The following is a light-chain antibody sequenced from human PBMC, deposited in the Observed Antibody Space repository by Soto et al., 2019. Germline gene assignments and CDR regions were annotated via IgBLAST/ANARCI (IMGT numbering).Light chain of an antibody. CDR3: QQSYSTLRWT. CDR2: AAS. V-gene: IGKV1-39*01. CDR1: QSISTY. Sequence: IQMTQSTSSLTAYVGDRVTITCRASQSISTYLNWYQQKPGKAPKLLIYAASSLQTGVPSRFSGSGSGTDFTLTITSLQPEDFATYSCQQSYSTLRWTFGQGTKVEIK. J-gene: IGKJ1*01.